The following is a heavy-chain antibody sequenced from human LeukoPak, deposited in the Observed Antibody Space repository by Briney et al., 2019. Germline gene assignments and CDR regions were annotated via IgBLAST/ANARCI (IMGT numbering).Heavy chain of an antibody. J-gene: IGHJ4*02. V-gene: IGHV3-23*01. CDR3: AKDGRSGAHFDR. D-gene: IGHD3-3*01. CDR1: RVTLYNFA. CDR2: IRGGGGRT. Sequence: GGALRLSSVASRVTLYNFAMSSGRHAPRERLEWGSFIRGGGGRTDYANSVNGSSTISRENSKNPQYLKMNSLNVAETATYYCAKDGRSGAHFDRWGQGTVLTVSS.